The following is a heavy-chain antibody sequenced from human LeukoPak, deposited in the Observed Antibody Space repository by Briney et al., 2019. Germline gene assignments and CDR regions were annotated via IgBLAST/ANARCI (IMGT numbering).Heavy chain of an antibody. J-gene: IGHJ6*03. Sequence: GGSLRLSCAASGFTFSSYDMHWVRQAPGKGLEWVSAIGTAGDTYYPGSVKGRFTISRENTKNSLYLQMNSLRAGDTAVYYCARAGLGYYYFYLDVWGKGTTVTVSS. D-gene: IGHD3-16*01. CDR3: ARAGLGYYYFYLDV. V-gene: IGHV3-13*01. CDR2: IGTAGDT. CDR1: GFTFSSYD.